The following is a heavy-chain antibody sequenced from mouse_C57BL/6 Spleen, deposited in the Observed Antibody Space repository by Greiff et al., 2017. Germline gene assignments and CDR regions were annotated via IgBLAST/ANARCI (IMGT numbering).Heavy chain of an antibody. CDR2: ISNGGGST. J-gene: IGHJ3*01. Sequence: EVKLMESGGGLVQPGGSLKLSCAASGFTFSDYYMYWVRQTPEKRLEWVAYISNGGGSTYYPDTVKGRFTISRDNAKNTLYLQMSRLKSEDTAMYYCARHGDSSGYVGAWFAYWGQGTLVTVSA. D-gene: IGHD3-2*02. CDR1: GFTFSDYY. V-gene: IGHV5-12*01. CDR3: ARHGDSSGYVGAWFAY.